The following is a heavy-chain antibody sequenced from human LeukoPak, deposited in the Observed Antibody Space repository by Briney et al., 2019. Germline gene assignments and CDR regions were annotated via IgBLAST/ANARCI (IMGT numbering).Heavy chain of an antibody. CDR1: GFTVSSHY. D-gene: IGHD3/OR15-3a*01. CDR2: IYSGGNT. CDR3: VRGFLVGTGQGAFGY. Sequence: GGSLRLSCAASGFTVSSHYMSWVRQAPGKGLEWVSVIYSGGNTYYADSVKGRFTISRDNSRNTLYLQVNSLRGDDTAIYYCVRGFLVGTGQGAFGYWGQGTLVTVSS. V-gene: IGHV3-53*01. J-gene: IGHJ4*02.